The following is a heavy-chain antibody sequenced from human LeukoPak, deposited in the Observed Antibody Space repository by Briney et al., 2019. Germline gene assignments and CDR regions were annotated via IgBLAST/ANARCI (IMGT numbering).Heavy chain of an antibody. CDR1: GGSISTYY. CDR2: IYNSGST. CDR3: AKAVAAAGRFRFVP. Sequence: SETLSLTCTVSGGSISTYYWSWIRQPPGKGLEWIGYIYNSGSTNYNPSLQSRVTISVDTSKNQFSLRLTSVTAADTAVYYCAKAVAAAGRFRFVPWGQGTLVTVSS. J-gene: IGHJ5*02. V-gene: IGHV4-59*01. D-gene: IGHD6-13*01.